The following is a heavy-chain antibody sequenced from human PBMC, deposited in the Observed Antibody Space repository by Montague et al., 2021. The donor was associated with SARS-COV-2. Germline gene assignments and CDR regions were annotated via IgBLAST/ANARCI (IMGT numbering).Heavy chain of an antibody. CDR3: ARVGNYLGFY. J-gene: IGHJ4*02. Sequence: IFYFGDVSYNPSLRSRVTISVDTSNNQFSLRLSSVTAADTAKYYCARVGNYLGFYWSQGTLVTVAP. V-gene: IGHV4-59*01. D-gene: IGHD3-10*01. CDR2: IFYFGDV.